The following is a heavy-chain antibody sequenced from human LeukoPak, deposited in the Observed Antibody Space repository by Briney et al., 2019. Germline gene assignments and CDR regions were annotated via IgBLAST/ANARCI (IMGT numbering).Heavy chain of an antibody. V-gene: IGHV4-39*01. D-gene: IGHD3-10*01. CDR2: IYYSGSI. Sequence: PSETLSLTCTVSGGSISSSSYYWGWIRQPPGKGLEWIGSIYYSGSIYYNPSLKSRVTISVDTSKNQFSLKLSSVTAADTAVYYCARRRSLWFGGRNFGWFDPWGQGTLVTVSS. CDR1: GGSISSSSYY. CDR3: ARRRSLWFGGRNFGWFDP. J-gene: IGHJ5*02.